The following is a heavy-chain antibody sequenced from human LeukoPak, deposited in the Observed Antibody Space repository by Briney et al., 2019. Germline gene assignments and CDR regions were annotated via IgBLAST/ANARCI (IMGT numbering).Heavy chain of an antibody. D-gene: IGHD3-3*01. CDR3: ARGMSYYDFWSGPWFDP. CDR1: GGTFSSYA. J-gene: IGHJ5*02. V-gene: IGHV1-69*05. Sequence: ASVKVSCKASGGTFSSYAISWVRQAPGQGLEWTGGIIPIFGTANYAQKFQGRVTITTDESTSTAYMELSSLRSEDTAVYYCARGMSYYDFWSGPWFDPWGQGTLVTVSS. CDR2: IIPIFGTA.